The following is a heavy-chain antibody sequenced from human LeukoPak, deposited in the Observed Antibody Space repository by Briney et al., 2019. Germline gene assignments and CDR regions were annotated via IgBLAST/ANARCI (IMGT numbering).Heavy chain of an antibody. V-gene: IGHV3-48*03. CDR1: GFTFSSHE. Sequence: GGSLRLSCAAHGFTFSSHEMNWVRQAPGKGLEWDSYIVGSGSTIYYADSVKGRFTISRDNARTSLSLQMNSLRVGDTAVYYCARGSTFEEPPVYYCDYWGQGTLVTVSS. D-gene: IGHD3-10*01. CDR3: ARGSTFEEPPVYYCDY. J-gene: IGHJ4*02. CDR2: IVGSGSTI.